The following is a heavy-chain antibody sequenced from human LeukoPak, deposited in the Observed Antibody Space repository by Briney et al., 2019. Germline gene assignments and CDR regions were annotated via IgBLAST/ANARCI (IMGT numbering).Heavy chain of an antibody. CDR1: SGSFSGYY. CDR2: INHSGST. V-gene: IGHV4-34*01. J-gene: IGHJ5*02. D-gene: IGHD3-10*01. CDR3: ARGYYGSGSHTFDP. Sequence: PSETLSRTCAVYSGSFSGYYWSWIRQPPGKGLEWIGEINHSGSTNYSPSLKSRVTISVDTSKNQFSLKLSSVTAADTAVYYCARGYYGSGSHTFDPWGQGTLVTVSS.